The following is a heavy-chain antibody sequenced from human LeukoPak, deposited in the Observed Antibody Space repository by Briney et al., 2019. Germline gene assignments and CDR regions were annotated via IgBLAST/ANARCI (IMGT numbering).Heavy chain of an antibody. J-gene: IGHJ4*02. Sequence: SETLSLTCTVSGGSISSSGYYWSWIRQPPGKGLEWIGYIYHSGSTYYNPSLKSRVTISVDRSKNQFSLKLSSVTAADTAVYYCARAKSSSWVPEFDYWGQGTLVTVYS. D-gene: IGHD6-13*01. CDR2: IYHSGST. CDR1: GGSISSSGYY. V-gene: IGHV4-30-2*01. CDR3: ARAKSSSWVPEFDY.